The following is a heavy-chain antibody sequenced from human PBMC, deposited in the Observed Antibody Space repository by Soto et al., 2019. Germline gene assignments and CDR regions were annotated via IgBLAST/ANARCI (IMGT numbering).Heavy chain of an antibody. Sequence: SETLSLTCTVSGGPISSGDFYWSWIRQPPGRGLEWIGYISYSGGTYYNTSLKSRVTISVDTSKNQFSLKLNSVTAADTAVYYCARGGPTGGSYKYNWFDPWGQGTLVTVSS. CDR2: ISYSGGT. D-gene: IGHD2-15*01. CDR1: GGPISSGDFY. V-gene: IGHV4-30-4*01. CDR3: ARGGPTGGSYKYNWFDP. J-gene: IGHJ5*02.